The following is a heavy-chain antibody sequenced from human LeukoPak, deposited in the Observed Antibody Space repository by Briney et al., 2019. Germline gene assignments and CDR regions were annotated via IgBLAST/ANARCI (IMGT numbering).Heavy chain of an antibody. Sequence: SGPTLVNPTQTLTLTCTFSGFSLSTSGMRVSWIRQPPGSALEWLARIDWDDDKFYSTSLNTRLTISKDTSKHQVVLTMTNMDPVDTATYYCARTLTTQGGFDIWGQGTMVTVSS. CDR3: ARTLTTQGGFDI. CDR2: IDWDDDK. CDR1: GFSLSTSGMR. V-gene: IGHV2-70*04. J-gene: IGHJ3*02. D-gene: IGHD2-15*01.